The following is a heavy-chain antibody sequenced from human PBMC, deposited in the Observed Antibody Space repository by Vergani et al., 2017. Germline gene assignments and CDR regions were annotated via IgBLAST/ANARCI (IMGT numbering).Heavy chain of an antibody. J-gene: IGHJ3*01. CDR2: IYSGGST. D-gene: IGHD1-14*01. Sequence: EVQLLESGGGLVQPGGSLRLSCAASGFTFSSYAMSWVRQAPGKGLEWVSVIYSGGSTYYANSVKGRFTISRDNSKNTLYLQMNSLRAEDTAVYYCARSGTRTGAFDVWGQGTMVTVSS. CDR3: ARSGTRTGAFDV. CDR1: GFTFSSYA. V-gene: IGHV3-23*03.